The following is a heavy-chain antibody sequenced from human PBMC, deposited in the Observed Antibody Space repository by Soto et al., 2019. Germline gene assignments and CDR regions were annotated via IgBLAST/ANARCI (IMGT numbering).Heavy chain of an antibody. Sequence: ESGGGLVQPGGSLRLSCAASGFTFSDYSMNWVRQAPGKGLEWVSYIISSSSSIYYADSVKGRFTISRDNARNSLYLQMNSLRDEDTAVYYCARAARYFDFWGQGTLVTVSS. CDR1: GFTFSDYS. J-gene: IGHJ4*02. CDR3: ARAARYFDF. CDR2: IISSSSSI. V-gene: IGHV3-48*02.